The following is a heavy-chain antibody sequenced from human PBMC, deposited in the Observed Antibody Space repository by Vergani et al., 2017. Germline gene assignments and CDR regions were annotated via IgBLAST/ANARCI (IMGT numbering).Heavy chain of an antibody. J-gene: IGHJ4*02. CDR1: GFTFSTYA. D-gene: IGHD1-26*01. Sequence: VQLLASGGSLKQPGGSVRLSCAASGFTFSTYALHWVRQAPGQGLEWVSALTGGGGSTYYADSFKGRFIISRDNYRDSLYRQMNSLRPEETATYYCVKDAGSYENFFDSWGEGTLDGVS. CDR3: VKDAGSYENFFDS. V-gene: IGHV3-23*01. CDR2: LTGGGGST.